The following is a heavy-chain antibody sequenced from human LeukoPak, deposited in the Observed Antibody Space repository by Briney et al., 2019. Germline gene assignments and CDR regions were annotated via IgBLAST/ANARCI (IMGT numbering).Heavy chain of an antibody. CDR1: GGSFSGYY. J-gene: IGHJ4*02. CDR3: ARGRDGYNYYDY. V-gene: IGHV4-34*01. Sequence: SETLSLTCAVYGGSFSGYYWSWIRQPPGKGLEWIGEINHSGSTNYNPSLESRVTISVDTSKNQFSLKLSSVTAADTAVYYCARGRDGYNYYDYWGQGTLVTVSS. D-gene: IGHD5-24*01. CDR2: INHSGST.